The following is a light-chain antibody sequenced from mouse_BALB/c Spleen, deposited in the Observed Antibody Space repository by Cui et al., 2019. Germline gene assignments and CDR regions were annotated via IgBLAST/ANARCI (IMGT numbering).Light chain of an antibody. J-gene: IGKJ1*01. Sequence: IVLIQSQAIMCASLGAEITRSCSASSSVSYMHWYQQKSGTSPKLLIYSTSNLASGVPSRFSGSGSGTFYSLTISSMDAEDAADYYCHQWSSYPWTFGGGTKLEIK. CDR3: HQWSSYPWT. CDR1: SSVSY. CDR2: STS. V-gene: IGKV4-80*01.